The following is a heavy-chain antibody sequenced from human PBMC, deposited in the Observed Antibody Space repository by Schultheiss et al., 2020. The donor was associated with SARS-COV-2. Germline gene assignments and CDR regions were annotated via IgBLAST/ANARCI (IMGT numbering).Heavy chain of an antibody. CDR3: ARDGSPASGYSSSWDYYGMDV. CDR2: MNPNSGNT. V-gene: IGHV1-8*03. J-gene: IGHJ6*02. D-gene: IGHD6-13*01. Sequence: ASVKVSCKASGYTFTSYDINWVRQATGQGLEWMGWMNPNSGNTGYAQKFQGRVTITRNTSISTAYMELSSLRSEDTAVYYCARDGSPASGYSSSWDYYGMDVWGQGTTVTVSS. CDR1: GYTFTSYD.